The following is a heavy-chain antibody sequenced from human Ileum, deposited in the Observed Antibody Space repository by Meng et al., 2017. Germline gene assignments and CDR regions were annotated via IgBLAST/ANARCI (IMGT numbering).Heavy chain of an antibody. CDR1: GGSFSGYY. J-gene: IGHJ4*02. CDR3: SRTSYYDNSGYYPG. CDR2: INHSGST. V-gene: IGHV4-34*01. D-gene: IGHD3-22*01. Sequence: QVQLQQGRAGLLKPSETLARRCAVYGGSFSGYYWSWIPQPPGKGLEWIGEINHSGSTNYNPSLKSRVTISVDTSKNQFSLKLSSVTAADTAVYYCSRTSYYDNSGYYPGWGQGTLVTVSS.